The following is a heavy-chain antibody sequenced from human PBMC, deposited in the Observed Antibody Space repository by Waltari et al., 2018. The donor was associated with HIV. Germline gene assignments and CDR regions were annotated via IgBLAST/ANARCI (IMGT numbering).Heavy chain of an antibody. CDR1: GFTFDDYA. Sequence: EVQLVESGGGLVQHGRSLRLSCAASGFTFDDYAMHWVRQAPGKGLEWVSGISWNSGSIGYADSVKGRFTISRDNAKNSLYLQMNSLRAEDTALYYCAKGQTLYWYFDLWGRGTLVTVSS. V-gene: IGHV3-9*01. CDR3: AKGQTLYWYFDL. CDR2: ISWNSGSI. J-gene: IGHJ2*01.